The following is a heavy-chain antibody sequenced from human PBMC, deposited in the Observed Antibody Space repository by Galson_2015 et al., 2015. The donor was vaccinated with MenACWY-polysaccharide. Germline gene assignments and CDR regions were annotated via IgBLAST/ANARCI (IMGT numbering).Heavy chain of an antibody. J-gene: IGHJ1*01. D-gene: IGHD4-11*01. CDR3: ARRTHSYRNYLEN. Sequence: SETLSLTCNVSGASVSSDTYYWGWIRQSPGTGLEWIGSTHQSGSTYYNPSLQSRVSLSVDTSKNQVSLILRSVTAADTAVYYCARRTHSYRNYLENWGQGTQVTVSS. CDR1: GASVSSDTYY. CDR2: THQSGST. V-gene: IGHV4-39*01.